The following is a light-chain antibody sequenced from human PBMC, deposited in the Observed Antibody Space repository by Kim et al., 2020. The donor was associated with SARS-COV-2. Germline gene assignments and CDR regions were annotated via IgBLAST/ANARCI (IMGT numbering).Light chain of an antibody. Sequence: SYELTQPPSVSVSPGQTASITCSGDKSGDKYACWYQQKPGQSPVLVIYQDSKRPSGIPERFSGSNSGNTATLTISGTQAMDEADYYCQAWDSSTAIFGG. CDR3: QAWDSSTAI. CDR2: QDS. V-gene: IGLV3-1*01. CDR1: KSGDKY. J-gene: IGLJ2*01.